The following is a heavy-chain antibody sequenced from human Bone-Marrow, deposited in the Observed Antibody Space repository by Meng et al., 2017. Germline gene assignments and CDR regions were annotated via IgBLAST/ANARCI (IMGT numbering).Heavy chain of an antibody. D-gene: IGHD3-3*01. V-gene: IGHV4-59*01. J-gene: IGHJ6*02. CDR2: IYYSGST. CDR3: ARDRYYYDFWSGYPGKWWYYYYGMDV. Sequence: SETLSLTCTVSGGFISSYYWSWIRQPPGKGLEWIGYIYYSGSTNYNPSLKSRVTISVDTSKNQFSLKLSSVTAADTAVYYCARDRYYYDFWSGYPGKWWYYYYGMDVWGQGTTVTVSS. CDR1: GGFISSYY.